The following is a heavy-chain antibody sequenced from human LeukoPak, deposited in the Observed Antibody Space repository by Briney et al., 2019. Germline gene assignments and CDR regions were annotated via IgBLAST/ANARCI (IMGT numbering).Heavy chain of an antibody. CDR3: AKVQTPYCSSTSCYNFDY. D-gene: IGHD2-2*02. J-gene: IGHJ4*02. Sequence: AGGSLRLSCAASGFTVSSNYMSWVRQAPGKGLEWVSAISGSGNSTYYADSVKGRFTISRDNSKNTLYLQINSLRAEDTAVYYCAKVQTPYCSSTSCYNFDYWGQGTLVTVSS. CDR1: GFTVSSNY. CDR2: ISGSGNST. V-gene: IGHV3-23*01.